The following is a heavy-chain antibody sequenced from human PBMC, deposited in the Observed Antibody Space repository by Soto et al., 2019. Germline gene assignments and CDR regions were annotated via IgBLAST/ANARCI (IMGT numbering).Heavy chain of an antibody. J-gene: IGHJ6*02. Sequence: QVQLVQSGAEVKKPGSSVKVSCKASGGTFSSYAISWVRQAPGQGLEWMGGIIPISDTTNYAHKFQGRVTITEDESTSTAYMELSSLRSEDTAVYYCARSQGSSTSLEIYYYYYYGMDVWGQGTTVTVSS. V-gene: IGHV1-69*01. D-gene: IGHD2-2*01. CDR1: GGTFSSYA. CDR2: IIPISDTT. CDR3: ARSQGSSTSLEIYYYYYYGMDV.